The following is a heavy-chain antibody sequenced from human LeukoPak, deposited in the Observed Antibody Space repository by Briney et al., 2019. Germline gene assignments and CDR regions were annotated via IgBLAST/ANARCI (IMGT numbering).Heavy chain of an antibody. CDR2: ISYDGSNK. CDR3: ARARGSSGYYSGPDY. V-gene: IGHV3-30*19. CDR1: GFTFSSYG. Sequence: GGSLRLSCAASGFTFSSYGMHWVRQAPGKGLEWVAVISYDGSNKYYADSVKGRFTISRDNSKNTLYLQMNSLRAEDTAVYYCARARGSSGYYSGPDYWGQGTLVTVSS. J-gene: IGHJ4*02. D-gene: IGHD3-22*01.